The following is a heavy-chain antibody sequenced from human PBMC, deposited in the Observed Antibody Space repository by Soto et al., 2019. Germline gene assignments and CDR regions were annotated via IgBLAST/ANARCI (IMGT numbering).Heavy chain of an antibody. D-gene: IGHD6-13*01. CDR1: GFTFSSYA. CDR3: AKDFGPLAAATMGAFDI. J-gene: IGHJ3*02. Sequence: GGSLRLSCAASGFTFSSYAMSWVRQAPGKGLEWVSAISGSGGSTYYADSVKGRFTISRDNSKNTLYLQMNSLRAEDTAVYYCAKDFGPLAAATMGAFDIWGQGTMVTVSS. V-gene: IGHV3-23*01. CDR2: ISGSGGST.